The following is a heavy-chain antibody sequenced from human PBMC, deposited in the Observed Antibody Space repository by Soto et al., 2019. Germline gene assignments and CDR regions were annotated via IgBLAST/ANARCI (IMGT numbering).Heavy chain of an antibody. CDR3: ARGLNYYDSSGYYYPHDAFDI. CDR2: LIPIFGTA. J-gene: IGHJ3*02. CDR1: AGTFSSYA. D-gene: IGHD3-22*01. Sequence: SVKVSCKASAGTFSSYAISWVRQAPGQGLEWMGGLIPIFGTANYAQKFQGRVTITADESTSTAYMELSSLRSEDTAVYYCARGLNYYDSSGYYYPHDAFDIWGQGTMVT. V-gene: IGHV1-69*13.